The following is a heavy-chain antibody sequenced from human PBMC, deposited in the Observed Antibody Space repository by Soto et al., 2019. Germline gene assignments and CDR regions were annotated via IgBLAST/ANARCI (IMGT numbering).Heavy chain of an antibody. D-gene: IGHD3-22*01. J-gene: IGHJ4*02. CDR1: GFTFSSYS. V-gene: IGHV3-21*04. Sequence: EVQLVESGGGLVKPGGSLRLSCAVSGFTFSSYSMNWVRQAPGKGLEWVSSISSSSSYIYYADSVKGRFTISRDNAKNSLYLQMNSLRAEDTAVYYCAKDRGSSGYYDFDYWGQGTLVTVSS. CDR3: AKDRGSSGYYDFDY. CDR2: ISSSSSYI.